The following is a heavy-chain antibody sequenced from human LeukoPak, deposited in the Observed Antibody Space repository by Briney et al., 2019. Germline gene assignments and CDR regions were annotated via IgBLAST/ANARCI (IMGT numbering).Heavy chain of an antibody. D-gene: IGHD6-13*01. CDR2: ISGSGGST. V-gene: IGHV3-23*01. Sequence: GSLRLSCAASGFTFISYAISWVRQAPGKGLEWVSAISGSGGSTYYADSVKGRFTISRDNSKNTLYLQMNSLRAEDTAVYYCAKGAYSSSWYRGYFDYWGQGTLVTVSS. CDR3: AKGAYSSSWYRGYFDY. J-gene: IGHJ4*02. CDR1: GFTFISYA.